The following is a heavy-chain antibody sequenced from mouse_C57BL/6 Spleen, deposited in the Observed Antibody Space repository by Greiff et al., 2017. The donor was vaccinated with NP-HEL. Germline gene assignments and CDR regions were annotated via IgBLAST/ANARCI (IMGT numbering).Heavy chain of an antibody. V-gene: IGHV1-80*01. Sequence: VQLQQSGAELVKPGASVKISCKASGYAFRSYWMNWVKQRPGKGLEWIGQIYPGDGDTNYNGKFKGKATLTADKSSSTAYMQLSGLTSEDSAVYFCARWGDGYYYFDYWGQGTTLTVSS. CDR3: ARWGDGYYYFDY. CDR1: GYAFRSYW. J-gene: IGHJ2*01. D-gene: IGHD2-3*01. CDR2: IYPGDGDT.